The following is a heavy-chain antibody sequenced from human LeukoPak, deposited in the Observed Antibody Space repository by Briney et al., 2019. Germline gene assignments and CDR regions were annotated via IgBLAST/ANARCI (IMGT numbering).Heavy chain of an antibody. J-gene: IGHJ4*02. CDR3: ATSPTFGGVRGFDY. V-gene: IGHV1-24*01. CDR2: FDPEDGET. D-gene: IGHD3-16*01. Sequence: ASVKVSCKVSGYTLTELSMHWVRQAPGKGLEWMGGFDPEDGETIYAQKFQGRVTMTEATSTDTAYMELSGLRSEDTAVYYCATSPTFGGVRGFDYWGQGTLVTVSS. CDR1: GYTLTELS.